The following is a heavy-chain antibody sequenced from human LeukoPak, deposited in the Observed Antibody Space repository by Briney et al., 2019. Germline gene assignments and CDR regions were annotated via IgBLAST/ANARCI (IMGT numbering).Heavy chain of an antibody. Sequence: GGSLRLSCAASGFTFSSYGMHWVRQAPGKGLEWVAVIWYDGSNKYYADSVKGRFTISRDNSKNTLYLQMNSLRAEDTAVYYCAKDVSDPSGAFDIWGQGTMVTVSS. D-gene: IGHD3-10*01. CDR2: IWYDGSNK. CDR3: AKDVSDPSGAFDI. CDR1: GFTFSSYG. J-gene: IGHJ3*02. V-gene: IGHV3-33*06.